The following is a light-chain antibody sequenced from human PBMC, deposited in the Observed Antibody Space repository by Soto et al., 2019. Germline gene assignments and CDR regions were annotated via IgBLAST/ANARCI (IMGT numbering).Light chain of an antibody. Sequence: QSALSQPASVSGSPGQTITISCTGTTSDLADNNYVSWYQQHPGTAPKLIIYEVSYRPSGVSDRFSGSQSDNTASLTISGLQADDEADYYCSSYTPNKTRVFGGGTKLTVL. CDR1: TSDLADNNY. CDR3: SSYTPNKTRV. J-gene: IGLJ3*02. V-gene: IGLV2-14*01. CDR2: EVS.